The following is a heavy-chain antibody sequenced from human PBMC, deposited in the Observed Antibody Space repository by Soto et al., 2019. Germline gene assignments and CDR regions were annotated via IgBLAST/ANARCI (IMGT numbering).Heavy chain of an antibody. J-gene: IGHJ4*02. V-gene: IGHV4-34*01. Sequence: PSETLSLTCGVYGGSFSGYYWTWIRQSPGTGLEWIGEITHSGNTNYNPSLKSRVTISVDTSKDQFSLNLSSVTAADTAVYYCARGEXYYESSTGYYHPFYFDYWGQGTLVTVSS. D-gene: IGHD3-9*01. CDR1: GGSFSGYY. CDR2: ITHSGNT. CDR3: ARGEXYYESSTGYYHPFYFDY.